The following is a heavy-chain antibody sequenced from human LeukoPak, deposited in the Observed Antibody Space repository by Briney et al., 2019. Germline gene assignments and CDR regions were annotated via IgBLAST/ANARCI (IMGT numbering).Heavy chain of an antibody. CDR2: IYYSGST. Sequence: SQTLSLTCTVSGGSVSSGSYYWSWIRQPPGKGLEWIGYIYYSGSTNYNPSLTSRVTISVDTSKNQFSLKLSSVTAADTAVYYCARDSQVVGDAFDIWGQGTMVTVSS. V-gene: IGHV4-61*01. CDR1: GGSVSSGSYY. D-gene: IGHD1-26*01. CDR3: ARDSQVVGDAFDI. J-gene: IGHJ3*02.